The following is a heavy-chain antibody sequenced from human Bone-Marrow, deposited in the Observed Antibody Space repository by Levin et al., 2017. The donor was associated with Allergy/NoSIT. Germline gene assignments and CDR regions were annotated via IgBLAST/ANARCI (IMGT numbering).Heavy chain of an antibody. D-gene: IGHD2-2*01. CDR1: GFSYST. Sequence: GESLKISCAASGFSYSTMHWVRQAPGKGLEWVAIIPYDGNNKYYADSVKGRFTISRDNSNNTLYLQMNSLRAEDTAVYYCARDPRGYCSSTSCSALGWFDPWGQGTLVTVSS. CDR2: IPYDGNNK. V-gene: IGHV3-30-3*01. CDR3: ARDPRGYCSSTSCSALGWFDP. J-gene: IGHJ5*02.